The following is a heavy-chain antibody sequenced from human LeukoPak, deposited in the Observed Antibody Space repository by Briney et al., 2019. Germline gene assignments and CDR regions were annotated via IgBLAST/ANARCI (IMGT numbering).Heavy chain of an antibody. Sequence: ASVKVSCKAFGYTFTSYYMHWVRQAPGQGLEWMGIINPSGGSTSYAQKFQGRVTMTRDMSTSTVYMELSSLRSDDTAVYYCARDVPTNGYSYGPRWFDYWGQGTLVTVSS. CDR2: INPSGGST. V-gene: IGHV1-46*01. J-gene: IGHJ4*02. CDR3: ARDVPTNGYSYGPRWFDY. CDR1: GYTFTSYY. D-gene: IGHD5-18*01.